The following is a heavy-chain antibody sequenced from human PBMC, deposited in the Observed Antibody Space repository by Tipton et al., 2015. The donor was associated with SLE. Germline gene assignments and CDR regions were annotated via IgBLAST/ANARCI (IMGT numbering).Heavy chain of an antibody. J-gene: IGHJ3*02. Sequence: TLSLTCTVSGGSISSYYWGWIRQPPGKGLEWIGSIYYSGSTYYNPSLKSRVTISVDTSKNQFSLKLSSVTAADTAVYYCASGLGGNSGAFDIWGQGTMVTVSS. CDR1: GGSISSYY. CDR3: ASGLGGNSGAFDI. D-gene: IGHD4-23*01. V-gene: IGHV4-39*07. CDR2: IYYSGST.